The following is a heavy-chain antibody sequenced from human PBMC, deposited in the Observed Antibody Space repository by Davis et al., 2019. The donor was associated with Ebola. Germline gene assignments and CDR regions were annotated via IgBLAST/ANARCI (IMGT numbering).Heavy chain of an antibody. CDR2: INYSGST. CDR3: ARCRNSGWQRGVDWFDP. D-gene: IGHD6-19*01. V-gene: IGHV4-34*01. CDR1: GRSFSDYY. Sequence: PSETLSLTCAVYGRSFSDYYWSWIRQPPGKGLEWIGEINYSGSTNYNPSLKSRVTISVDTSKNQFSLKVTSVTAADTAVYYCARCRNSGWQRGVDWFDPWGQGTLVTVSS. J-gene: IGHJ5*02.